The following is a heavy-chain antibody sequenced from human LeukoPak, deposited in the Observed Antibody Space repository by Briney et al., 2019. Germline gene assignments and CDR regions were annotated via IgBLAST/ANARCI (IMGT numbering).Heavy chain of an antibody. CDR1: GFTFSSYA. CDR3: AKSSLVSRTGDYGDYGY. J-gene: IGHJ4*02. CDR2: ISGSGGST. D-gene: IGHD4-17*01. Sequence: GGSLRLSCAASGFTFSSYAMSWVRQAPGKWLEWVSAISGSGGSTYYADSVKGRFTISRDNSKNTLYLQMNSLRAEDTAVYYCAKSSLVSRTGDYGDYGYWGQGTLVTVSS. V-gene: IGHV3-23*01.